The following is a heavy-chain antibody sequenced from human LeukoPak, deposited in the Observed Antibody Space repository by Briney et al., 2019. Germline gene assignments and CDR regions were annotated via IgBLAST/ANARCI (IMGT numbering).Heavy chain of an antibody. Sequence: SGTLSLTCAVSGGSISSSNWWSWVRQPPGKGLEWIGSIYHSGSTYYNPSLKSRVTISVDTSKNQFSLKLSSVTAADTAVYYCARTPGIRGVLYYFDYWGQGTLVTVSS. CDR2: IYHSGST. D-gene: IGHD3-10*01. CDR3: ARTPGIRGVLYYFDY. CDR1: GGSISSSNW. V-gene: IGHV4-4*02. J-gene: IGHJ4*02.